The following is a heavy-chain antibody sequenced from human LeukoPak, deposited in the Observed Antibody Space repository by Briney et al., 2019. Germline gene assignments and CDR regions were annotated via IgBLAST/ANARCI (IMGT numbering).Heavy chain of an antibody. Sequence: GGSLRLSCEASGFTFSICSMNWVRQAPGKGLEWVSSMSANSFSIHYGESVKGRFTISRDNAKNSLHLQMNSLRGDDTAVYYCARANLYYDILTGYYPAPNDYWGQGTLVTVPS. CDR1: GFTFSICS. V-gene: IGHV3-21*01. D-gene: IGHD3-9*01. CDR2: MSANSFSI. J-gene: IGHJ4*02. CDR3: ARANLYYDILTGYYPAPNDY.